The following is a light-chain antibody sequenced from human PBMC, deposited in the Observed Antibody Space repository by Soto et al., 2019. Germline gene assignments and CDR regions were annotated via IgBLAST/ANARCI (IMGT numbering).Light chain of an antibody. V-gene: IGKV3-11*01. CDR3: HRAGKCPRT. J-gene: IGKJ2*02. CDR2: GAS. Sequence: EIVLTQSPATLSLSPGERATLSCMASQSVSSYLSWYQQKPGQAPRLLIYGASNRTTGIPARFSGSGSGTDFTLTSSSLEPDDFAVYYLHRAGKCPRTFGQRTEMDIK. CDR1: QSVSSY.